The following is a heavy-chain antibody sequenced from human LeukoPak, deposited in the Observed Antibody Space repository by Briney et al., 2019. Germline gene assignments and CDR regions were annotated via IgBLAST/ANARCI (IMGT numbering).Heavy chain of an antibody. Sequence: GGSLRLSCAASGFTFSNYWMSWVRQAPGKGLEWVANIKQDESKRYYVGSVKGRFTISRDNAKNPLYLQMNSLRAEDTAVYYCAREASLYCSGNNCYWAFDLWVQGTLVTVSS. CDR2: IKQDESKR. D-gene: IGHD2-2*01. CDR1: GFTFSNYW. J-gene: IGHJ5*02. CDR3: AREASLYCSGNNCYWAFDL. V-gene: IGHV3-7*01.